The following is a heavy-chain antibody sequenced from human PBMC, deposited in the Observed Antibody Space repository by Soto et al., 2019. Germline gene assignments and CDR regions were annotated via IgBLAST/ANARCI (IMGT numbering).Heavy chain of an antibody. CDR1: GGTFSSYA. CDR3: ASLIMITFGGVTGGAFDI. J-gene: IGHJ3*02. V-gene: IGHV1-69*06. CDR2: SIPIFGTA. Sequence: ASVKVSCKASGGTFSSYAISWVRQAPGQGLAWMGGSIPIFGTANYAQKFQGRVTITADKSTSTAYMELSSLRSEDTAVYYCASLIMITFGGVTGGAFDIWGQGTMVTVSS. D-gene: IGHD3-16*01.